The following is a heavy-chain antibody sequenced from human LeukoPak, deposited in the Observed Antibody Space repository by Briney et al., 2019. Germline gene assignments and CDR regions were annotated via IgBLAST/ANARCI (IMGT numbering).Heavy chain of an antibody. Sequence: TGGSLRLSCAVSGFIVSSNYMTWVRQAPGKGLEWVSVIYSGGRTYYADSVKGRFTISRDNSKNTLYLQVNSLRAEDTAVYYCARSMYSAKSPAFDYWGQGTLVTVSS. CDR2: IYSGGRT. J-gene: IGHJ4*02. D-gene: IGHD1-26*01. V-gene: IGHV3-66*01. CDR3: ARSMYSAKSPAFDY. CDR1: GFIVSSNY.